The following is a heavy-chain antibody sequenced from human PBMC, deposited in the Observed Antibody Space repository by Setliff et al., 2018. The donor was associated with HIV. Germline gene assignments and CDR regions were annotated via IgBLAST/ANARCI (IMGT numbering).Heavy chain of an antibody. Sequence: SVKVSCKASGGTSSTHAMNWVRQAPGQGLEWIGQIISILEITDYAQKLQGRVTITADGPTNTFYMELSGLRSEDTAVYYCARSQDAKLGLDAFDIWGQGTMVTVSS. D-gene: IGHD6-13*01. V-gene: IGHV1-69*10. CDR3: ARSQDAKLGLDAFDI. CDR2: IISILEIT. CDR1: GGTSSTHA. J-gene: IGHJ3*02.